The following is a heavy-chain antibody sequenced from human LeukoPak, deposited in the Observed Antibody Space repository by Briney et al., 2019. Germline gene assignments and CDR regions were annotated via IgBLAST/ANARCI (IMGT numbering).Heavy chain of an antibody. D-gene: IGHD5/OR15-5a*01. V-gene: IGHV4-31*03. CDR3: ARIYLVSEMGAFDI. CDR2: IYYSGST. J-gene: IGHJ3*02. CDR1: GGSISSGGYY. Sequence: TLSLTCTVSGGSISSGGYYWSWIRQHPGKGLEWIGYIYYSGSTYYNPSLKSRVTISVDTSKNQFSLKLSSVTAADTAVYYCARIYLVSEMGAFDIWGQGTMVTVSS.